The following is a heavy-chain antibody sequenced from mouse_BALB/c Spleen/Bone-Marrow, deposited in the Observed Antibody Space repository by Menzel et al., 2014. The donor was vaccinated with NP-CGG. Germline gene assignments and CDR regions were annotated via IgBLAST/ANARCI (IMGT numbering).Heavy chain of an antibody. J-gene: IGHJ2*01. Sequence: VQLKESGGGLVKPGGSLKLSCAASGFTFSSYAMSWVRQTPEKRLEWVATISNTGNYTYYPDSVKGRFTISRDNAKNTLYLQMSSLRSEDTALYYCARQGDGYYDYWGQGTTLTVSS. D-gene: IGHD2-3*01. CDR1: GFTFSSYA. CDR2: ISNTGNYT. V-gene: IGHV5-9-3*01. CDR3: ARQGDGYYDY.